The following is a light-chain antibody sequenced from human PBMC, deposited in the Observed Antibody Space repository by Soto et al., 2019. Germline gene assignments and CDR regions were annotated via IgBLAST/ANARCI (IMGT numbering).Light chain of an antibody. J-gene: IGLJ2*01. V-gene: IGLV2-14*01. Sequence: QSALTQPASVSGSPGQSIAISCTGSSSDVGGYKYVSWYQQYPGKAPKLMIYEVSNRPSEISKRFSGSKSGNMAFLTISGLQTDDEADYYCSAYTSSSTWVFGGGTQLTVL. CDR1: SSDVGGYKY. CDR3: SAYTSSSTWV. CDR2: EVS.